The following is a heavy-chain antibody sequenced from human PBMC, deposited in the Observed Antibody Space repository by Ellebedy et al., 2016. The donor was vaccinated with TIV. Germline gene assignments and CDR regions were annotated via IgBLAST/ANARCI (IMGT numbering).Heavy chain of an antibody. J-gene: IGHJ4*02. CDR1: GFTFSSYT. CDR3: ATSRARVN. Sequence: GESLKISCAASGFTFSSYTINWVRQTPGKGLEWVSSISSSGSYLYYADSVKGRFTISRDNAKNSLYLQMNSLRVEDTAVYYFATSRARVNWGQGTLVTVS. CDR2: ISSSGSYL. V-gene: IGHV3-21*01.